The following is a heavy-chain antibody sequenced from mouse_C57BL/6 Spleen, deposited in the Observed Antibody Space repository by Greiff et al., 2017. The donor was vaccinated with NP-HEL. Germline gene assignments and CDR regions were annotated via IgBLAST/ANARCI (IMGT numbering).Heavy chain of an antibody. J-gene: IGHJ3*01. Sequence: EVKLVESGPELVKPGASVKISCKASGYSFTGYYMNWVKQSPEKSLEWIGEINPSTGGTTYNQKFKAKATLTVDKSSSTAYMQLKSLTSEDSAVYYCARGIYYDYDGFAYWGQGTLVTVSA. V-gene: IGHV1-42*01. D-gene: IGHD2-4*01. CDR2: INPSTGGT. CDR3: ARGIYYDYDGFAY. CDR1: GYSFTGYY.